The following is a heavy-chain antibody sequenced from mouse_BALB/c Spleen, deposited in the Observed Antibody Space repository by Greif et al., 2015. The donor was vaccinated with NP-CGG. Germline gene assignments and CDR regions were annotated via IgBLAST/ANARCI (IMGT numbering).Heavy chain of an antibody. CDR1: GFTFSSYG. CDR3: ARHEGYDGYYVFDY. J-gene: IGHJ2*01. D-gene: IGHD2-3*01. Sequence: EVKLVESGGDLVKPGGSLKLSCAASGFTFSSYGMSWVRQTPDKRLEWVATISSGGSYTYYPDSVKGRFTISRDNAKNTLYLQMSSLKSEDTAMYYCARHEGYDGYYVFDYWGQGTTLTVSS. V-gene: IGHV5-6*02. CDR2: ISSGGSYT.